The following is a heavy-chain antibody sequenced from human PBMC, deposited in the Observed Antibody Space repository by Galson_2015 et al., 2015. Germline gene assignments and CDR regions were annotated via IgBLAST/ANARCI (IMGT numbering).Heavy chain of an antibody. D-gene: IGHD6-19*01. J-gene: IGHJ2*01. Sequence: ETLSLTCTVSGGSISSSSYYWGWIRQPPGKGLEWIGSIHYSGSTYYNPSLKSRVTISIDTSRNQFSLKRSSVTAADTAMYYCARYRADSSGWRGWYFDLWGRGTLVTVSS. CDR3: ARYRADSSGWRGWYFDL. CDR1: GGSISSSSYY. V-gene: IGHV4-39*01. CDR2: IHYSGST.